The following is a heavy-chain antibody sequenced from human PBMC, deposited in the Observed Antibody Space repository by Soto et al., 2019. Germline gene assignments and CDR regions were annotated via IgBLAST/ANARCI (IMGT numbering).Heavy chain of an antibody. CDR3: AVPGVSSGWPPDY. J-gene: IGHJ4*02. CDR1: GGTFSSYA. CDR2: IIPIFGTA. Sequence: SVKVSCKASGGTFSSYAISWVRQAPGQGLEWMGGIIPIFGTANYAQKFQGRVTITADESTSTAYMELSSLRSEDTAVYYCAVPGVSSGWPPDYWGQGTLVTVSS. V-gene: IGHV1-69*13. D-gene: IGHD6-19*01.